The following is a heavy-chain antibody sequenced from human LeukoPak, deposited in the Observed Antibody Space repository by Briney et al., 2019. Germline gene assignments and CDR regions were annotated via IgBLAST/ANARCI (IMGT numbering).Heavy chain of an antibody. Sequence: GGSLRLSCVVSGITFSGYSMIWVRQAPGKGLEWLSFMTTSGNTIFYAESVKDRFTISRDNAKRSLYLQMNSLRDEDTAVYYCARVGGATAVTMYFEYWGQGTLVTVSS. CDR3: ARVGGATAVTMYFEY. CDR1: GITFSGYS. J-gene: IGHJ4*02. D-gene: IGHD1-26*01. V-gene: IGHV3-48*02. CDR2: MTTSGNTI.